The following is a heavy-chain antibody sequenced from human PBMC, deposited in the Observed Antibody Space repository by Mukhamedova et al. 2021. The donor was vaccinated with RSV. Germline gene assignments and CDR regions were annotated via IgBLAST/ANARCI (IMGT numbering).Heavy chain of an antibody. J-gene: IGHJ6*02. D-gene: IGHD3-16*01. V-gene: IGHV4-4*02. CDR2: IFYSGTT. Sequence: GLEWIGEIFYSGTTAYSPSHKSRVTISVDKTKNQFSLNLTSMTVADTAVYYCARANGAVATSYYYYGLNVWGPGISVTVPS. CDR3: ARANGAVATSYYYYGLNV.